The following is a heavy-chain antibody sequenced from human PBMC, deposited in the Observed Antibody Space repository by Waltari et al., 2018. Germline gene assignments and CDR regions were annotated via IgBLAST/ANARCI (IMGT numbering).Heavy chain of an antibody. J-gene: IGHJ4*02. CDR2: IHYSGNT. D-gene: IGHD2-21*02. Sequence: QLQLQESGPRLVRPSETLSLTCTVSGGSISSTTYYWAWIRQTPGKGLEWIGYIHYSGNTYYNPSVRSGVTRSVDTSKNQFSLNLRSVTAADTAVYYCARRVVTTGGVDYWGQGTLVTVSS. V-gene: IGHV4-39*07. CDR3: ARRVVTTGGVDY. CDR1: GGSISSTTYY.